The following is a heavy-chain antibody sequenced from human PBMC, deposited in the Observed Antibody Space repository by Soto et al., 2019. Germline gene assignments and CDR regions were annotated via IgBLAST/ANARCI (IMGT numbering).Heavy chain of an antibody. CDR3: AHSVNVLRYFDWLLSPFDY. D-gene: IGHD3-9*01. V-gene: IGHV2-5*02. CDR2: IYWDDDN. J-gene: IGHJ4*02. CDR1: GFSLSTSEVG. Sequence: QITLKESGPTLVKPTQTLTLTCTFSGFSLSTSEVGVGWIRQPPGKPLGGLALIYWDDDNRYRPSLKSRPTITKDTSKNQVVLTMTNMDPVDTATYYCAHSVNVLRYFDWLLSPFDYWGQGTLVTVSS.